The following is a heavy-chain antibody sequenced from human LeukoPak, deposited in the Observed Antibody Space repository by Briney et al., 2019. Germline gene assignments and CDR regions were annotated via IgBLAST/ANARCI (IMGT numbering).Heavy chain of an antibody. Sequence: PGGSLRLSCAASGFTFSSYLMHWVRQAPGKGLVWVSRIKSDGGSTSYADSVKGRFTISRDNAKNTLYLQMNSLRAEDTAVYYCARAYGMRLWGQGTLVTVSS. J-gene: IGHJ4*02. CDR3: ARAYGMRL. CDR2: IKSDGGST. CDR1: GFTFSSYL. D-gene: IGHD2-8*01. V-gene: IGHV3-74*01.